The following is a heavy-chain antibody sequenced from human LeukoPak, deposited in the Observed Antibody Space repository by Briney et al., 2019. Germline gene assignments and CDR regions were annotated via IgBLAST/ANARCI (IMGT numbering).Heavy chain of an antibody. CDR3: AREERYFDWLLSDTYYYYGMDV. D-gene: IGHD3-9*01. J-gene: IGHJ6*02. V-gene: IGHV3-7*01. CDR1: GFTFSSYW. CDR2: IKQDGSEK. Sequence: PGGSLRLSCAASGFTFSSYWMSWVRQAPGKGLEWAANIKQDGSEKYYVDSVKGRFTISRDNAKNSLYLQMNSLRAEDTAVYYCAREERYFDWLLSDTYYYYGMDVWGQGTTVTVSS.